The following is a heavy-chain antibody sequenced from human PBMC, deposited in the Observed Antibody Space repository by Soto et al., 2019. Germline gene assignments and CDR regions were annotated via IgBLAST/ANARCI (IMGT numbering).Heavy chain of an antibody. D-gene: IGHD6-13*01. V-gene: IGHV3-30*18. Sequence: QVQLVESGGGVVQPGRSLRLSCAASGFTFSSYGMHWVRQAPGKGLEWVAVISHDGSNKYYADSVKGRFTISRDNSQHTLYLQMNSLRAEATAVYYCAKAKYSSSWYSYGMDVWGQGTTVTVSS. CDR1: GFTFSSYG. CDR2: ISHDGSNK. CDR3: AKAKYSSSWYSYGMDV. J-gene: IGHJ6*02.